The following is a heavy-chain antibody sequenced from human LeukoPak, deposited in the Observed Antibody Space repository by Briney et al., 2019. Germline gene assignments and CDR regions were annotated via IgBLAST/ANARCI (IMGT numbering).Heavy chain of an antibody. D-gene: IGHD1-26*01. CDR1: GGSVRSYY. CDR2: IHYSGTT. Sequence: PETLSLTCTVSGGSVRSYYWSWIRQPPGKGLEWIGHIHYSGTTNYNPSLKSRVTISVDTSKNQFSLKLSSVTAADTAVYYCARVEVDRDSGSYTFDYWGQGTLVTVSS. V-gene: IGHV4-59*02. J-gene: IGHJ4*02. CDR3: ARVEVDRDSGSYTFDY.